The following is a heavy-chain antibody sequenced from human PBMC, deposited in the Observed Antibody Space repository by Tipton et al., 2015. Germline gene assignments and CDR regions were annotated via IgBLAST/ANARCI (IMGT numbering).Heavy chain of an antibody. J-gene: IGHJ4*02. CDR1: GDSISSSNW. V-gene: IGHV4-4*02. CDR3: ARARGRHGGLFDS. Sequence: TLSLTCAVSGDSISSSNWWSWVRQSPGKGLEWIGEINDIGGPKYNPSVESRVTISVDKSKTQFSLKMSSVTASDTAVYYCARARGRHGGLFDSWGQGILVTVSS. D-gene: IGHD4-23*01. CDR2: INDIGGP.